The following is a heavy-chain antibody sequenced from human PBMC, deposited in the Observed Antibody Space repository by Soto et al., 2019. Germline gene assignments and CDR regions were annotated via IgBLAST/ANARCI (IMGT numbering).Heavy chain of an antibody. CDR1: GFDASVNL. CDR3: GRENYYYGKDV. Sequence: GGSLRLSCAASGFDASVNLMNWVRQAPGRGLEWVSVINGAGDTKYADSVKGKFAISRETFKNTVFLQLKSLRAEDKAGYFLGRENYYYGKDVWGHGTTVTVSS. V-gene: IGHV3-66*01. CDR2: INGAGDT. J-gene: IGHJ6*02.